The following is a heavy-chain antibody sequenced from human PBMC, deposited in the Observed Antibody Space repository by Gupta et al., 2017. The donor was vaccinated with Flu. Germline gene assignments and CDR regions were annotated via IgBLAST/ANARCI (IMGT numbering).Heavy chain of an antibody. V-gene: IGHV3-21*01. CDR2: ISSSSSYI. D-gene: IGHD3-9*01. CDR1: S. CDR3: ARVFDLVNDAFDI. J-gene: IGHJ3*02. Sequence: SMNWVRQAPGKGLEWVSSISSSSSYIYYADSVKGRFTISRDNAKNSLYLQMNSLRAEDTAVYYCARVFDLVNDAFDIWGQGTMVTVSS.